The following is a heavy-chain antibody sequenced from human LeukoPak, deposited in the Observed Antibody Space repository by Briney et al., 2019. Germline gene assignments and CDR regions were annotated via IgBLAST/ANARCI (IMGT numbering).Heavy chain of an antibody. V-gene: IGHV4-61*02. J-gene: IGHJ4*02. D-gene: IGHD2-2*01. Sequence: PSETLSLTCTVSGGSISSGSYYWSWIRQPAGKGLEWIGRIYTSGSTNYNPSLKSRVTISVDTSKNQFSLKLSSVTAADTAVYYCARNRVPRYCSSTSCPGGRFDYWGQGTLVTVSS. CDR3: ARNRVPRYCSSTSCPGGRFDY. CDR1: GGSISSGSYY. CDR2: IYTSGST.